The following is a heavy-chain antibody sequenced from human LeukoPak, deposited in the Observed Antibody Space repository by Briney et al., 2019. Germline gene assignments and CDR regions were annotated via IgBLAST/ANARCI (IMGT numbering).Heavy chain of an antibody. CDR2: ISIKTDGGTT. CDR1: GFTFSHAW. J-gene: IGHJ4*02. V-gene: IGHV3-15*01. Sequence: PGGSLRLSCTTSGFTFSHAWMTWVRQAPGKGLEWVGRISIKTDGGTTDYAAPVKGRFTISRDDSKNTLYLQMNSLKTEDTAVYYCIKSSGDWHWGQGTLVTVSS. CDR3: IKSSGDWH. D-gene: IGHD2-21*02.